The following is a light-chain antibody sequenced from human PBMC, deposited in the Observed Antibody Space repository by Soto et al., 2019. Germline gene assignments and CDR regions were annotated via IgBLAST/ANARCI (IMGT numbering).Light chain of an antibody. CDR2: EVS. J-gene: IGLJ1*01. V-gene: IGLV2-18*02. CDR1: SSDVGSYNR. Sequence: QSALTQPPSVSGSPGQSVTISCTGTSSDVGSYNRVAWYQQPPGTAPKLMIYEVSNRPSGVPDRFSGSKSGNTASLTISGLQAEDEADYYCNSYTSSDTYVFGTGTQLTVL. CDR3: NSYTSSDTYV.